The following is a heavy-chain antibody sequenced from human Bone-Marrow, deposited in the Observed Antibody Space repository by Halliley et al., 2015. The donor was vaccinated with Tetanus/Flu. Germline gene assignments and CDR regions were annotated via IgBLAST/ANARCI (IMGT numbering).Heavy chain of an antibody. Sequence: TLSLTCTVSGGSIDRGGYSWTWIRQHPGKGLEWIGSIFYSGGTYYNPSLKSRATISVDTSKNQFSLNLSSVTAADPAIYYCSGGLGDRGYCTGALSFYNKAMDVWGQGTTVTVPS. CDR1: GGSIDRGGYS. J-gene: IGHJ6*02. V-gene: IGHV4-31*03. CDR2: IFYSGGT. D-gene: IGHD2-8*02. CDR3: SGGLGDRGYCTGALSFYNKAMDV.